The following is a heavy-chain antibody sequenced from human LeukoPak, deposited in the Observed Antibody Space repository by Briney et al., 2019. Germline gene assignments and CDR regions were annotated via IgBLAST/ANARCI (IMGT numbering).Heavy chain of an antibody. V-gene: IGHV1-2*02. CDR2: SNPNSGGT. Sequence: ASVKVSCKASGYTFTGYYMHWVRQAPGQGLEWMGWSNPNSGGTNYAQKFQGRVTMTRDTSISTAYMELSRLRSDDTAVYYCVRGSDDFWSGYSPSYWGQGSLVTVSS. CDR3: VRGSDDFWSGYSPSY. D-gene: IGHD3-3*01. CDR1: GYTFTGYY. J-gene: IGHJ4*02.